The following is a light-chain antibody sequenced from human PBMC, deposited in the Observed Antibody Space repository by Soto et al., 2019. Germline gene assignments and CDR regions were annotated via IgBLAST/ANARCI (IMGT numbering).Light chain of an antibody. CDR1: QSVSSY. CDR3: QQRSNYS. J-gene: IGKJ3*01. CDR2: DAS. V-gene: IGKV3-11*01. Sequence: EIVLTQSPATLSLSPGERGTLSCRASQSVSSYLAWYQQKPGQAPRLLIYDASNRATGIPARFSGSGSGTDFTLTISSLKPEDFAVYYCQQRSNYSFGPGTKVDIK.